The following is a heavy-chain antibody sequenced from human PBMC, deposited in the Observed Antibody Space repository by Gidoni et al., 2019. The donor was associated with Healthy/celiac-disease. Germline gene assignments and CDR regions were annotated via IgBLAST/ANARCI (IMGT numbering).Heavy chain of an antibody. J-gene: IGHJ4*02. CDR2: ISSSGSTI. CDR1: GFTFSSYE. CDR3: ARGRNLLIVGATTGYFDY. V-gene: IGHV3-48*03. Sequence: EVQLVESGGGLVQPGGSLRLSCAASGFTFSSYEMNWVRQAPGKGLEWVSYISSSGSTIYYADSVKGRFTISRDNAKNSLYLQMNSLRAEDTAVYYCARGRNLLIVGATTGYFDYWGQGTLVTVSS. D-gene: IGHD1-26*01.